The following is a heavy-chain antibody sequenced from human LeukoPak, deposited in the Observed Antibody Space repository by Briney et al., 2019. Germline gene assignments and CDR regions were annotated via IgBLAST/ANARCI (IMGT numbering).Heavy chain of an antibody. CDR3: AKDMGENGSYFLDY. Sequence: PGGSLRLSCAASGFTFSSYAISCVRQAPGKGLEWVSAISGGGGSTYYADSVKGRFTISRDNSKNTVYLQMNSLRAEDTAEYYCAKDMGENGSYFLDYWGQGTLVTVSS. V-gene: IGHV3-23*01. CDR2: ISGGGGST. J-gene: IGHJ4*02. D-gene: IGHD1-26*01. CDR1: GFTFSSYA.